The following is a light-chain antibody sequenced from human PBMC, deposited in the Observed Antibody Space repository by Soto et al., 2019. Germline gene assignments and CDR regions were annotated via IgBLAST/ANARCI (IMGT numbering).Light chain of an antibody. Sequence: ETVMTQSPATLSVSPGERATLSCRASQSISSNLAWYQQKPGQAPRLLMFRTSSRATGFPARFSGSGSGTDFTLTISSLEPEDFAVYYCQHHSNWPPITFGQGTRLE. V-gene: IGKV3-15*01. CDR3: QHHSNWPPIT. CDR2: RTS. J-gene: IGKJ5*01. CDR1: QSISSN.